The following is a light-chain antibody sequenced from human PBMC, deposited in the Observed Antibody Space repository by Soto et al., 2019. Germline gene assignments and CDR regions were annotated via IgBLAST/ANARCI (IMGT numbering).Light chain of an antibody. Sequence: DIQLTQSPSFLSASVGDRVTITCRASQGISSYLAWYQQKPGKAPKLLIYAASTLQSGVPSGFSGSGSGTEFTLTSSSLQPEDFATYYCQQLNSYPRTFGQGTKLEIK. V-gene: IGKV1-9*01. J-gene: IGKJ2*01. CDR1: QGISSY. CDR3: QQLNSYPRT. CDR2: AAS.